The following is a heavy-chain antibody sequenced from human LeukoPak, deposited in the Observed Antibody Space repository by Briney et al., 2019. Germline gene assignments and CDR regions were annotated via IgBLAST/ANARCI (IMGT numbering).Heavy chain of an antibody. J-gene: IGHJ4*02. D-gene: IGHD2-2*01. CDR1: GFTFSSYS. CDR2: ISGGGGST. V-gene: IGHV3-23*01. CDR3: ARAWSSTSSYDY. Sequence: GGSLRLSCAASGFTFSSYSMNWVRQAPGKGLEWVSAISGGGGSTYYADSVKGRFTISRDNSKNTLYLQMDSLRAEDTAVYYCARAWSSTSSYDYWGQGTLVTVSS.